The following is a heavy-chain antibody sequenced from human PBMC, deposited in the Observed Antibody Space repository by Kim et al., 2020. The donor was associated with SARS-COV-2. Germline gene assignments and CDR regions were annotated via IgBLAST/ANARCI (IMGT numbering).Heavy chain of an antibody. V-gene: IGHV1-8*01. J-gene: IGHJ4*02. D-gene: IGHD6-13*01. CDR3: ARGGYSSSWGVPYYFDY. Sequence: FQGRVTMTRNTSISTAYMELSSLRSEDTAVYYCARGGYSSSWGVPYYFDYWGQGTLVTVSS.